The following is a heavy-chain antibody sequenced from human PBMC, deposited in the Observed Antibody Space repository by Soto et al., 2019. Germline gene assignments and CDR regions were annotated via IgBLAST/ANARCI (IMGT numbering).Heavy chain of an antibody. J-gene: IGHJ4*02. CDR2: IKKDGSEN. D-gene: IGHD5-12*01. CDR1: GFIFSTYW. V-gene: IGHV3-7*03. CDR3: AICGTDSCYAFDY. Sequence: EVQLVESGGGLAQPGGSLRLSCVGSGFIFSTYWMSWVRQAPGKGPEWVANIKKDGSENQYVDSVRGRFTISRDNAKNSLYLQMNSLRAEDTAVYYCAICGTDSCYAFDYWGQGTLVTVS.